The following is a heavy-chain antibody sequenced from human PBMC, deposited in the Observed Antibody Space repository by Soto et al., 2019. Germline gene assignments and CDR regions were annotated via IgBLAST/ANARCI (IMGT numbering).Heavy chain of an antibody. Sequence: PGGSLRLSCAASGFTFSKHWMHWVRQAPGKGLVWVSHIKTDGSFTRDADSVKSRFTISRDNARNTLYLQMNSLRAEDTAVYYCARDNNWSLDYWGQGTLVTVSS. CDR3: ARDNNWSLDY. CDR1: GFTFSKHW. V-gene: IGHV3-74*01. D-gene: IGHD1-1*01. J-gene: IGHJ4*02. CDR2: IKTDGSFT.